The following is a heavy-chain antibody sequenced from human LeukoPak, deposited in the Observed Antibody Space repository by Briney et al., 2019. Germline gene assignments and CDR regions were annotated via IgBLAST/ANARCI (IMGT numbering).Heavy chain of an antibody. V-gene: IGHV3-7*01. CDR1: GFSVSGYW. CDR2: IKQDGSEK. Sequence: GGSLRLSCAVSGFSVSGYWMTWVRQAPGKGLEWVANIKQDGSEKNYVDSVKGRFTISRDNAESSLFLQTNSLRVEDTAVYYCAREWQGGIAAAGTRIEGDYWGQGTLVAVSS. D-gene: IGHD6-13*01. CDR3: AREWQGGIAAAGTRIEGDY. J-gene: IGHJ4*02.